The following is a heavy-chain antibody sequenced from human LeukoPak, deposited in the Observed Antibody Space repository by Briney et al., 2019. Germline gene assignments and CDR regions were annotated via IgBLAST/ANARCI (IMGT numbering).Heavy chain of an antibody. CDR3: ARLAIAVDY. CDR2: IGLSGSTT. D-gene: IGHD2-21*01. J-gene: IGHJ4*02. V-gene: IGHV3-21*01. CDR1: GFTFSSYV. Sequence: GGSLRLSCVASGFTFSSYVMTWVRQAPGKGLEWVSTIGLSGSTTYYTDSVKGRFTISRDNAKNSLYLQMNSLRAEGTAVYYCARLAIAVDYWGQGTLVTVSS.